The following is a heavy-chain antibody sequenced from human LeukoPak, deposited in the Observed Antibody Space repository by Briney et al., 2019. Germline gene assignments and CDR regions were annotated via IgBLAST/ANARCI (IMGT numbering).Heavy chain of an antibody. Sequence: ASVKVSCKASGYTFTSYGISWVRQAPGQGLEWMGWISAYNGNTNYAQKLQGRITMTTDTSTSTAYMELRSLRSDDTAVYYCARDQDRITMIVVVTPFQHWGQGTLVTVSS. CDR2: ISAYNGNT. CDR1: GYTFTSYG. V-gene: IGHV1-18*01. CDR3: ARDQDRITMIVVVTPFQH. J-gene: IGHJ1*01. D-gene: IGHD3-22*01.